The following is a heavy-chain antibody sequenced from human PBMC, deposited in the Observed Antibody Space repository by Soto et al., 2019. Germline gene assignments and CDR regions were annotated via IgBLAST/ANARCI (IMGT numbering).Heavy chain of an antibody. D-gene: IGHD3-3*01. J-gene: IGHJ6*02. CDR1: GGSISSGDYY. V-gene: IGHV4-30-4*01. Sequence: QVQLQESGPGLVKPSQTLSLTCTVSGGSISSGDYYWSWIRQPPGKGLEWIGYIYYSGSTYYNPSLKSRVTIAVDTSKNQYTRNLNSVTGSDTAVYYCAKEPVSITIFGVSGMDVWGRGTTVTVSS. CDR3: AKEPVSITIFGVSGMDV. CDR2: IYYSGST.